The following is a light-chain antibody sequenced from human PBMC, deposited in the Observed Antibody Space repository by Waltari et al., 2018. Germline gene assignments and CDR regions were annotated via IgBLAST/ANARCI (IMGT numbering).Light chain of an antibody. J-gene: IGKJ3*01. CDR1: RSVLSSSNNKNY. CDR3: HQYFSTPFT. Sequence: DIVMTQSPDSLAVSLGERATINCKSSRSVLSSSNNKNYLGWDQQKPGQPPKLLIYWASTRESGVPDRFSGSGSGTDFTLAISSLQAEDVAVYYCHQYFSTPFTFGPGTKVDIK. CDR2: WAS. V-gene: IGKV4-1*01.